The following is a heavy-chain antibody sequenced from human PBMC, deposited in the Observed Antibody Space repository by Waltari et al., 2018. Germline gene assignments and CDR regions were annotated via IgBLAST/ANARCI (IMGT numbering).Heavy chain of an antibody. CDR1: GYTFTSYA. CDR2: INAGNGNT. Sequence: QVKLVQSGAEVKKPGASVKVSCKASGYTFTSYAMHWVRQAPGQRLEWMGWINAGNGNTKYSQKFQGRVTITRDTSASTAYMELSSLRSEDTAVYYCARSLNWNDAGDYWGQGTLVTVSS. CDR3: ARSLNWNDAGDY. D-gene: IGHD1-20*01. J-gene: IGHJ4*02. V-gene: IGHV1-3*01.